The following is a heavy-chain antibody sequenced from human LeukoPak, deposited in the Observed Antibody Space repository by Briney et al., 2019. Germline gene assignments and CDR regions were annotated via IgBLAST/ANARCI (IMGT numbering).Heavy chain of an antibody. V-gene: IGHV3-30*04. CDR3: GRQAAPDY. CDR2: ISYDGSNK. Sequence: GGSLRLSCAASGFTFSSYAMHWLRQAPGKGLEWVAIISYDGSNKYYADSVKGRFTISRDNSKNTLYLQMNSLRAEDTAVYYCGRQAAPDYWGQGTLVTVSS. J-gene: IGHJ4*02. CDR1: GFTFSSYA. D-gene: IGHD2-15*01.